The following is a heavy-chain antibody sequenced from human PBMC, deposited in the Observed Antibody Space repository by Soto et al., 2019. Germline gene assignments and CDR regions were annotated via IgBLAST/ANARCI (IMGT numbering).Heavy chain of an antibody. D-gene: IGHD3-22*01. J-gene: IGHJ4*02. Sequence: SETLSLTCAVSGGSISSSNWWSWVRQPPGKGLEWIGEIYHSGSTNYNPSLKSRVTISVDKSKNQFSLKLSSVTAADTAVYYCARGLGYYDSSGYSYFDYWGQGTLVTVSS. V-gene: IGHV4-4*02. CDR2: IYHSGST. CDR1: GGSISSSNW. CDR3: ARGLGYYDSSGYSYFDY.